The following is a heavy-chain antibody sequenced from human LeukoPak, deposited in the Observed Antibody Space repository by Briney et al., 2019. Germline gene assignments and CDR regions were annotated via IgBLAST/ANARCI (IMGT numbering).Heavy chain of an antibody. CDR2: TYYRSKWNS. CDR1: GDSASSDSAS. Sequence: SQTLSLTCAISGDSASSDSASWNWIRQSPSRGLEWLGRTYYRSKWNSDYAISVKSRITISPDTSKNQFSLHLNSVTPEDTAIYYCARDPDSSYEWGPFDPWGQGTLVTVSS. D-gene: IGHD1-26*01. V-gene: IGHV6-1*01. J-gene: IGHJ5*02. CDR3: ARDPDSSYEWGPFDP.